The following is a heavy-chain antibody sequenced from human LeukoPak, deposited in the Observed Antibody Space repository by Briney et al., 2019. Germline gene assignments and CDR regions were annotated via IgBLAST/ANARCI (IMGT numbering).Heavy chain of an antibody. D-gene: IGHD3-16*01. CDR3: AREWGL. CDR2: ISSSGAYI. Sequence: PGGSLRLSCAASGFTFSSYSMNWVRQAPGKGLEWVSSISSSGAYIFYADSVKGRFTISRDNAKNSLYLQMNSLRADDTAVYYCAREWGLWGQGTLVTVSS. V-gene: IGHV3-21*01. CDR1: GFTFSSYS. J-gene: IGHJ1*01.